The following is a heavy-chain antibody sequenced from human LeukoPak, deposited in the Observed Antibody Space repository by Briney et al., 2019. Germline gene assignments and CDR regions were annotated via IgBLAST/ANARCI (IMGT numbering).Heavy chain of an antibody. CDR1: GYTFTGYY. Sequence: GASVKVSCKASGYTFTGYYIHWVRQAPGQGLEWMGWIDPKSGGTKYAQKFQGRVTMTRDMSISTAYVDLRRLKSDDTAVYYCVRDMDRGQWLVRPYNWGQGTLVTVSS. V-gene: IGHV1-2*02. CDR2: IDPKSGGT. D-gene: IGHD6-19*01. CDR3: VRDMDRGQWLVRPYN. J-gene: IGHJ4*02.